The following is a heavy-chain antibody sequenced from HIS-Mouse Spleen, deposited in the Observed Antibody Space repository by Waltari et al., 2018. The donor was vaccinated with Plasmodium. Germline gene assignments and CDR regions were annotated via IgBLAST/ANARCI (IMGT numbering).Heavy chain of an antibody. D-gene: IGHD1-26*01. CDR3: ATPRVGGSYFDY. J-gene: IGHJ4*02. CDR1: GFPVSSTY. V-gene: IGHV3-66*01. Sequence: EVQLVESGGGLVQPGGSLRLSCAASGFPVSSTYLSWVRQAPGKGLEWVSVIYSGGSTYYADSVKGRFTISRDNSKNTLYLQMNSLRAEDTAVYYCATPRVGGSYFDYWGQGTLVTVSS. CDR2: IYSGGST.